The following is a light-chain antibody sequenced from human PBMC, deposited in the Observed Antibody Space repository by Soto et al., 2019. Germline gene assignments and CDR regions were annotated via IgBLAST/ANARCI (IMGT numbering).Light chain of an antibody. CDR2: DVS. V-gene: IGLV2-14*01. CDR3: SSYTSSSTPDV. Sequence: QSALSQPASVSGSPGQSVTISCTGTSSDVGAYDLVCWYQQHPGKAPKLMIYDVSNRPSGVSNRFSGSKSGNTASLTISGLQAEDEADYYCSSYTSSSTPDVFGTGTKLTVL. J-gene: IGLJ1*01. CDR1: SSDVGAYDL.